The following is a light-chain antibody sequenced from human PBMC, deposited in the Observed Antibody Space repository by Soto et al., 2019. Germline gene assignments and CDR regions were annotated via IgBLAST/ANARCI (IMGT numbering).Light chain of an antibody. V-gene: IGLV2-14*01. CDR3: SSYTSSSPYV. Sequence: QCALTQPASVSGSPGQSITISCTGTSTDVGGYNYVSWYQQHPGKAPKLMIYEVSNRPSGVSNRFSGSKSGNTASLTISGLQAEDEADYYCSSYTSSSPYVFGTGTKLTAL. J-gene: IGLJ1*01. CDR1: STDVGGYNY. CDR2: EVS.